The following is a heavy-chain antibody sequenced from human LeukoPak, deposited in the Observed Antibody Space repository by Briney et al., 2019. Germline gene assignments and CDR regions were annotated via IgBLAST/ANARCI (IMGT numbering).Heavy chain of an antibody. V-gene: IGHV3-15*01. J-gene: IGHJ4*02. CDR3: STLSYVGGY. Sequence: GGSLRLSCAASGFTFTNAWMSWVRQAPGKVLEWIGRSKSQTDGGTTDYAAPVKGRFTISRDDSKNTVYLQMNSLKTEDTAVYYCSTLSYVGGYWGQGTLVTVSS. CDR2: SKSQTDGGTT. D-gene: IGHD3-10*02. CDR1: GFTFTNAW.